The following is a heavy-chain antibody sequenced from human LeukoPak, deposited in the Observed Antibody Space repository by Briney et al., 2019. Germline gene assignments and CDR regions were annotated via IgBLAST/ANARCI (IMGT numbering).Heavy chain of an antibody. Sequence: ASVKVSCKASGYTFTNYAMHWVRQAPGQRLEWMGWINVGNGNTKYSQEFQGRVAITRDTSASTAYMDLSSLRSEDMAVYYCAXGERRQLVGSSEKYFQHWGQGTLVTVSS. CDR3: AXGERRQLVGSSEKYFQH. J-gene: IGHJ1*01. V-gene: IGHV1-3*03. D-gene: IGHD6-13*01. CDR1: GYTFTNYA. CDR2: INVGNGNT.